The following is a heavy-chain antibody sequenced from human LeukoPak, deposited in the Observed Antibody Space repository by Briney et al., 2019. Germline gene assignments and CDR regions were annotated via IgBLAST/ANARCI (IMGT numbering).Heavy chain of an antibody. J-gene: IGHJ4*02. CDR2: VDPNSGGT. Sequence: ASVKVSCKAPGYTFTGYYMHWVRQAPGQGLEWMGWVDPNSGGTSYAQKFQGRVXMTRDTSITTVYMELNRLNSDDTAVYYCAXXXRXXXXXXXXQGTLVTVXS. CDR3: AXXXRXXXXXX. V-gene: IGHV1-2*02. CDR1: GYTFTGYY.